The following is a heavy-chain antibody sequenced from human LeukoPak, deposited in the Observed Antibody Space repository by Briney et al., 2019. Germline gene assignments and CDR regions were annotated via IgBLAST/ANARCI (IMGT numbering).Heavy chain of an antibody. CDR1: GFIFIDYA. CDR2: INNGGGGT. J-gene: IGHJ4*02. D-gene: IGHD3-10*01. Sequence: GGSLRPSCQASGFIFIDYAVSWVRQAPGKGLEWVSSINNGGGGTFFADSVKGRFTISRDDSRGMVYLQLNSLSAEDTAVYYCARSGLATCHYWGQGTLVTVSS. V-gene: IGHV3-23*01. CDR3: ARSGLATCHY.